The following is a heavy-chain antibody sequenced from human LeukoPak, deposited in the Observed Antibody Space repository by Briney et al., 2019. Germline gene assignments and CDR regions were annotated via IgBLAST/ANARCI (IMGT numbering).Heavy chain of an antibody. V-gene: IGHV3-23*01. CDR1: GFTFSSYA. D-gene: IGHD4-17*01. J-gene: IGHJ3*02. CDR3: AKDGAFGDYDDAFDI. Sequence: GGSLRLSCAASGFTFSSYAMSWVRQAPGKGLERVSGLSGSGVSSYYADSVKGRFTISRDNSKNTLYLQMNSLRAEDTAVYYCAKDGAFGDYDDAFDIWGQGTMVTVSS. CDR2: LSGSGVSS.